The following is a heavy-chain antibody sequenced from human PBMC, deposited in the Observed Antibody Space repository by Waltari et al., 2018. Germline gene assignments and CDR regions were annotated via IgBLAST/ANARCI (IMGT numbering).Heavy chain of an antibody. D-gene: IGHD5-18*01. V-gene: IGHV3-53*01. CDR2: LYSGGST. CDR1: GFTVSSNY. Sequence: EVQLVESGGGLIQPGGSLRLSCAASGFTVSSNYMRWVRQAPGKGLEWVSVLYSGGSTYYADSVKGRFTISRDNSKNTLYLQMNSLRAEDTAVYYCARASGYSYGLSPFDYWGQGTLVTVSS. CDR3: ARASGYSYGLSPFDY. J-gene: IGHJ4*02.